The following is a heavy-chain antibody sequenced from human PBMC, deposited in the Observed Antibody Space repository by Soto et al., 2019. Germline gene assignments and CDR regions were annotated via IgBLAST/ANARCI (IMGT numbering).Heavy chain of an antibody. CDR2: IYPGDSDT. Sequence: WMLKKPEKGLEWMVIIYPGDSDTRSSPSFEGQVTTSRDKSISTAYLQWSSLKASDTAMYYCARLSSRCSLQPIVMAVWGNGTTGTVSP. CDR3: ARLSSRCSLQPIVMAV. J-gene: IGHJ6*04. D-gene: IGHD2-15*01. V-gene: IGHV5-51*01.